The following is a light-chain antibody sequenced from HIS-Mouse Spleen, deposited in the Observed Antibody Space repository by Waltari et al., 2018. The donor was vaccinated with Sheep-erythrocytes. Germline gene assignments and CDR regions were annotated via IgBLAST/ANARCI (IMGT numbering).Light chain of an antibody. CDR2: DVS. J-gene: IGLJ1*01. Sequence: QSALTQPRSGSGSPEQSATIPCTGTSSDVGVYNYVSWYQQHPGKAPKLMIYDVSKRPSGVPDRFSGSKSGNTASLTISGLQAEDEADYYCCSYAGSYNHVFATGTKVTVL. V-gene: IGLV2-11*01. CDR3: CSYAGSYNHV. CDR1: SSDVGVYNY.